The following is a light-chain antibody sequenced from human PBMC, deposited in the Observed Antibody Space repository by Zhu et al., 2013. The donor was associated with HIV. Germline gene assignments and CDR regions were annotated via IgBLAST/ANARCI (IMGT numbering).Light chain of an antibody. J-gene: IGKJ1*01. CDR3: QQYYSTPRT. Sequence: EIVMTQSTATLSVSPGERATLSCRASQSVSSNLAWYQQKPGQAPRLLIYGASSRVTGIPDRFSGRGSGTDFTLTISSLQAEDVAVYYCQQYYSTPRTFGQGTKVEIK. V-gene: IGKV3D-15*01. CDR2: GAS. CDR1: QSVSSN.